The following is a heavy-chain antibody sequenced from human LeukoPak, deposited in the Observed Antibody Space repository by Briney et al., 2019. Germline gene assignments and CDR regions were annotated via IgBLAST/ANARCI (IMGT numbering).Heavy chain of an antibody. D-gene: IGHD3-22*01. CDR2: INHSGST. Sequence: SETLSLTCAVYGGSFSGYYWSWIRQPPGKGLEWIGEINHSGSTNYNPSLKSRVTISVDTSKNQFSLKLSSVTAADTAVYYCARAYYYDSSGYYLGLDYWGQGTLVTVSS. J-gene: IGHJ4*02. CDR3: ARAYYYDSSGYYLGLDY. V-gene: IGHV4-34*01. CDR1: GGSFSGYY.